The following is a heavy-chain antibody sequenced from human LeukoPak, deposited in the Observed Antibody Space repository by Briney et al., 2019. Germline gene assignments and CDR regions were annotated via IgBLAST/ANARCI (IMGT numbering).Heavy chain of an antibody. Sequence: PGGSLRLSCAASGFTFSSYWMNWVRQAPGKGLEWVSSISSSSSYIYYADSVKGRFTISRDNAKNSLYLQMNSLRAEDTAVYYCARDRKSSGWYSDYYYYYGMDVWGQGTTVTVSS. D-gene: IGHD6-19*01. J-gene: IGHJ6*02. CDR2: ISSSSSYI. CDR1: GFTFSSYW. V-gene: IGHV3-21*01. CDR3: ARDRKSSGWYSDYYYYYGMDV.